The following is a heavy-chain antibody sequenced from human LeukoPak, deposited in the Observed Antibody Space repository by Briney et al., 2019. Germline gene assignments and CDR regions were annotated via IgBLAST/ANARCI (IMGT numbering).Heavy chain of an antibody. CDR2: ISYDGSIK. CDR3: ARDGREGYNCMGD. J-gene: IGHJ4*02. CDR1: GFTFSSYA. V-gene: IGHV3-30-3*01. D-gene: IGHD5-24*01. Sequence: GGSLRLSCAASGFTFSSYAMHWVRQAPGKGLEWVAVISYDGSIKYYADSVKGRFTISRDNSKNTLYLQMNSLRAEDTAVYYCARDGREGYNCMGDWGQGTLVTVSS.